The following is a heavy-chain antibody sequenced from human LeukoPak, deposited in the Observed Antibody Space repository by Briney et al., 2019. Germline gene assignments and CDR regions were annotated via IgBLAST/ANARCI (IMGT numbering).Heavy chain of an antibody. V-gene: IGHV3-7*03. Sequence: GGSLRLSCAGSGLTFINYWTTWVRQVPGKGLEWVANINRDGSGKYYLPSVRGRFTISKDDAKDSLYLQMDSLRPEDTAIYYCARVEYSGNGNLYWGQGTLVTVSS. CDR3: ARVEYSGNGNLY. CDR1: GLTFINYW. J-gene: IGHJ4*02. D-gene: IGHD1-26*01. CDR2: INRDGSGK.